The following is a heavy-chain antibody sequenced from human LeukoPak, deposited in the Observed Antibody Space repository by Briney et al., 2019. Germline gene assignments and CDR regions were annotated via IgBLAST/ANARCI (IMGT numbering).Heavy chain of an antibody. Sequence: GASVKVSSEASGGTSSSYAISWVRQAPGQGLEWMGGIIPIFGTANYAQKFQGRVTITADESTSTAYMELSSLRSEDTAVYYCARVILRYSSGWYPVAFDIWGQGTMVTVSS. CDR1: GGTSSSYA. CDR3: ARVILRYSSGWYPVAFDI. V-gene: IGHV1-69*13. CDR2: IIPIFGTA. J-gene: IGHJ3*02. D-gene: IGHD6-19*01.